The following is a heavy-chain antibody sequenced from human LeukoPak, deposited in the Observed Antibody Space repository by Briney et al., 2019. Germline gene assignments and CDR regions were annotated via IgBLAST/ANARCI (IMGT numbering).Heavy chain of an antibody. CDR1: GYTFTSYY. D-gene: IGHD1-7*01. J-gene: IGHJ4*02. Sequence: ASVKVSCKASGYTFTSYYIHWVRQAPGQGLEWMGIINPCGGSTSYAQKVQGRVTMTRDTSTSTVYMHLSSLRSEDTAVYPCARDPRITGTKESDYWGQGTLVTVSS. CDR2: INPCGGST. CDR3: ARDPRITGTKESDY. V-gene: IGHV1-46*01.